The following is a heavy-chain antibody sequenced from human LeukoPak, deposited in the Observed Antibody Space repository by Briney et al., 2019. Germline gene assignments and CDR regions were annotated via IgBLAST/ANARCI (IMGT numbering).Heavy chain of an antibody. D-gene: IGHD5-24*01. Sequence: PGGSLRLSCAAAGFTFSDYSMNWVRQAPGEGPEWISYSGIDSGNTNYADSVKGRCTNSGDNAKNSLYLQMNSLRVEDTAVYYCARDYKYAFDNWGQGTLVTVSS. CDR1: GFTFSDYS. J-gene: IGHJ4*02. V-gene: IGHV3-48*01. CDR2: SGIDSGNT. CDR3: ARDYKYAFDN.